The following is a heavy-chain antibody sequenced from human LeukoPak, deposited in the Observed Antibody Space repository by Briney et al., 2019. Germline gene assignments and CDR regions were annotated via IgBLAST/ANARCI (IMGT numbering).Heavy chain of an antibody. CDR1: GFTVSSNY. CDR3: ARDLLAAYGPRAGTFDY. CDR2: IYSGGST. D-gene: IGHD6-13*01. V-gene: IGHV3-66*01. J-gene: IGHJ4*02. Sequence: PGGFPRLSCAASGFTVSSNYMSWVRQAPGKGLEWVSVIYSGGSTYYADSVKGRFTISRDNSKNTLYLQMNSLRAEDTAVYYCARDLLAAYGPRAGTFDYWGQGTLVTVSS.